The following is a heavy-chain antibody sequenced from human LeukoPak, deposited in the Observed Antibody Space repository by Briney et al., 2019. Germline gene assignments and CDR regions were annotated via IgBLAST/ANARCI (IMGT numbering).Heavy chain of an antibody. CDR2: IASDGSST. Sequence: GGSLRLSCEASGSTFSSYWMNWVRQAPGKGLVWVSRIASDGSSTTHADSVKGRFSISRDNAKNTLYLQMNSLRVEDTAVYYCARGRPHGNDYWGQGTLVTVSS. D-gene: IGHD4-23*01. CDR1: GSTFSSYW. V-gene: IGHV3-74*01. J-gene: IGHJ4*02. CDR3: ARGRPHGNDY.